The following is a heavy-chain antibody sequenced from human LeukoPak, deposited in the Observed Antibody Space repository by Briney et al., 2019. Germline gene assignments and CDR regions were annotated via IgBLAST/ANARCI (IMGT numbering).Heavy chain of an antibody. CDR3: AREGLGSYFRAFDI. J-gene: IGHJ3*02. Sequence: ASVKVSCKASGYTFTSYAMNWVRQAPGQGLEWMGWISAYNGNTNYAQELQGRVTMTTDTSTSTAYMELRSLRSDDTAVYYCAREGLGSYFRAFDIWGQGTMVTVSS. CDR2: ISAYNGNT. V-gene: IGHV1-18*01. D-gene: IGHD1-26*01. CDR1: GYTFTSYA.